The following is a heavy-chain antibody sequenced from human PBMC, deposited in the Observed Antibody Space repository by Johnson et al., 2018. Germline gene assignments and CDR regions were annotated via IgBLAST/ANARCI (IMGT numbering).Heavy chain of an antibody. V-gene: IGHV4-59*01. CDR3: ARDHPAMSAYEI. D-gene: IGHD5-18*01. J-gene: IGHJ3*02. CDR1: GGSISSYY. CDR2: IYYSGST. Sequence: QVQLQESGPGLVKPSETLSLTCTVSGGSISSYYWSWIRQPPGKGLEWIGYIYYSGSTNYNPSLKSRVTLSVDTSKNQFSLKLSSVTAADTAVYYCARDHPAMSAYEIWGQGTMVTVSS.